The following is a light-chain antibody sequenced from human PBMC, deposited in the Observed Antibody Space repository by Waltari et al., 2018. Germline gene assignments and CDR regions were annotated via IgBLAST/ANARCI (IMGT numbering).Light chain of an antibody. CDR3: QQRSNWPRT. CDR2: SAS. J-gene: IGKJ1*01. Sequence: ILLTHSPATLSLSPGETTTLSCTASQSVTNSLAWYQQKPGQAPRLLIYSASNRATGVPARFSGSGSGTDFTLTISSLEPEDFAVYYCQQRSNWPRTFGQGTKVEIK. V-gene: IGKV3-11*01. CDR1: QSVTNS.